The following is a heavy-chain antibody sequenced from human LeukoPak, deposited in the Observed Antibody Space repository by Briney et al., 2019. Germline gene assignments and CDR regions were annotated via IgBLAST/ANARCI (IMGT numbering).Heavy chain of an antibody. V-gene: IGHV3-30*18. D-gene: IGHD2-15*01. Sequence: PGRSLRLSCAASGFTFSSYGMHWVRQAPGKGLEWVAVISYDGSNKCYADSVKGRFTISRDNSKNTLYLQMNSLRAEDTAVYYCAKVVVASMDVWGQGTTVTVSS. CDR3: AKVVVASMDV. CDR2: ISYDGSNK. CDR1: GFTFSSYG. J-gene: IGHJ6*02.